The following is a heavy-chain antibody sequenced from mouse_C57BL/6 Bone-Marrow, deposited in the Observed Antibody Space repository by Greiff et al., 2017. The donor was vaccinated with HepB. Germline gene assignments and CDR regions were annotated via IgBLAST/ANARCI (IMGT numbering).Heavy chain of an antibody. CDR2: IDPSDSYT. Sequence: VQLQQPGAELVLPGASVQLSCKASGYTFTSYWMHWVKQRPGQGLEWIGEIDPSDSYTNYNQKFKGKSTLTVDKSSSTAFMQLSSLTSEVSAVYYCASSSYYIFAYWCQGTLVTVSA. CDR1: GYTFTSYW. D-gene: IGHD1-1*01. V-gene: IGHV1-69*01. CDR3: ASSSYYIFAY. J-gene: IGHJ3*01.